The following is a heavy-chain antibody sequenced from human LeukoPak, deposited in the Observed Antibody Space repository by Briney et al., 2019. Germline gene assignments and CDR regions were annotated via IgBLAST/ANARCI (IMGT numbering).Heavy chain of an antibody. D-gene: IGHD6-13*01. J-gene: IGHJ4*02. CDR1: GGSISSSTYY. V-gene: IGHV4-39*07. CDR2: IYHSGSN. Sequence: SETLSLTCTVSGGSISSSTYYWGWIRQPPGKGLEWIGSIYHSGSNYYNPSLKSRVTISVDKSKNQFSLKLSSVTAADTAVYYCARAVDSSSWYYFDYWGQGTLVTVSS. CDR3: ARAVDSSSWYYFDY.